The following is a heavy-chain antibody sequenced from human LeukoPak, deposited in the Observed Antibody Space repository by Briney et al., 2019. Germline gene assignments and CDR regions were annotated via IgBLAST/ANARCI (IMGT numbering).Heavy chain of an antibody. CDR1: GFTFIDYA. D-gene: IGHD1-7*01. CDR3: ATAGNYRFDN. J-gene: IGHJ4*02. CDR2: ISSRNGNT. Sequence: GGSLRLSCVASGFTFIDYAMTWVRQGPGKGLEWVSSISSRNGNTFYSDSVKGRFTISRDDARNTLYLQMNGLRAEDTAVYYCATAGNYRFDNWGQGTLVTVSS. V-gene: IGHV3-23*01.